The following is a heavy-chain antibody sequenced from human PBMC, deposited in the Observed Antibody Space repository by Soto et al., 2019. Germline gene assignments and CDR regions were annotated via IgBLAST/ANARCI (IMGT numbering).Heavy chain of an antibody. J-gene: IGHJ3*02. V-gene: IGHV3-33*01. CDR1: GFTFSSYG. CDR3: ARDKGGLYSSSSLDI. Sequence: GGSLRLSCAASGFTFSSYGMHWVRQAPGKGLEWVAVIWYDGSNKYYADSVKGRFTISRDNSKNTLYLQMNSLRAEDTAVYYCARDKGGLYSSSSLDIWGQGTMVTVSS. D-gene: IGHD6-6*01. CDR2: IWYDGSNK.